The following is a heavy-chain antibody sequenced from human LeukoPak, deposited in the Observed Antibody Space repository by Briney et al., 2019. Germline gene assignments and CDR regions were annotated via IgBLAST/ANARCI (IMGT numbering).Heavy chain of an antibody. V-gene: IGHV3-66*03. CDR3: ARDRAVTQDWVEFDP. CDR2: IRDSGET. CDR1: GFSVSNYY. Sequence: GGSLSLSCAGSGFSVSNYYMSWVRQAPGRGLEWVSLIRDSGETFYADSVKGRFSISRDNSKNTMYLQMNRLIVADTAVYCCARDRAVTQDWVEFDPWGQGTLVTVCS. J-gene: IGHJ5*02. D-gene: IGHD4-17*01.